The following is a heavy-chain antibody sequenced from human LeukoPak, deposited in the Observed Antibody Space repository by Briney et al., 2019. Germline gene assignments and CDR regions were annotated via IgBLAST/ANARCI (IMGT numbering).Heavy chain of an antibody. V-gene: IGHV1-2*02. CDR2: INPNSGVT. Sequence: ASVKVSCKTSGYTFIAYYIHWVRQAPGQGLEWIGGINPNSGVTKFAQKCLGRVTMSRDTSIRTAYMELSVLTSDDTAVYYCAGDRYYASAGNNPGERALEIWGQGTMVTVSS. CDR3: AGDRYYASAGNNPGERALEI. CDR1: GYTFIAYY. J-gene: IGHJ3*02. D-gene: IGHD3-22*01.